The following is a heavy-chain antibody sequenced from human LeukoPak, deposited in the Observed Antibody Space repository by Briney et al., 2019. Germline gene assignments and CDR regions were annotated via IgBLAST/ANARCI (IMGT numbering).Heavy chain of an antibody. CDR3: ARGSLEWLNYYYYYGMDV. CDR2: IYYSGST. CDR1: GGSFSGYY. V-gene: IGHV4-31*11. Sequence: PSETLSLTCAVYGGSFSGYYWSWIRQHPGKGLEWIGYIYYSGSTYYNPSLKSRVTISVDTSKNQFSLKLSSVTAADTAVYYCARGSLEWLNYYYYYGMDVWGQGTTVTVSS. J-gene: IGHJ6*02. D-gene: IGHD3-3*01.